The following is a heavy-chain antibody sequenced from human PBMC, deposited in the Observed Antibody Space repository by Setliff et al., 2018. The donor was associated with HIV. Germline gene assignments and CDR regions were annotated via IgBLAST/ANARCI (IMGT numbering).Heavy chain of an antibody. CDR1: GFTFSTYS. CDR2: VGVGSDT. J-gene: IGHJ4*02. D-gene: IGHD1-26*01. CDR3: VRDYMWAFDY. V-gene: IGHV3-48*04. Sequence: HPGGSLRLSCVASGFTFSTYSMNRVRQAPGKGLEWVSYVGVGSDTYHTDSVRGRFTISRDNTKNSLYLQMNNLRAEDTAVYYCVRDYMWAFDYWGQGTLVTVSS.